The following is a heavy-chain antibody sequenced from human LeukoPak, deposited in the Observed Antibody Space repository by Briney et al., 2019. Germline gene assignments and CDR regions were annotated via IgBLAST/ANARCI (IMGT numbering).Heavy chain of an antibody. CDR1: GFTFSTYA. J-gene: IGHJ4*02. CDR3: ARGDPHGAYFDY. CDR2: ISGSGGST. Sequence: GGSLRLSCAASGFTFSTYAMSWVRQAPGKGLEWVSAISGSGGSTFNADSVRGRFTIPRDNAKNSLYLQMNSLRAEDTAVYYCARGDPHGAYFDYWGQGALVTVSS. D-gene: IGHD5-24*01. V-gene: IGHV3-23*01.